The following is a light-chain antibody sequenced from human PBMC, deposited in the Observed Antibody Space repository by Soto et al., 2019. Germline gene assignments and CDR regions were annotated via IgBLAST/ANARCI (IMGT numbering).Light chain of an antibody. V-gene: IGKV1-5*01. CDR2: DAS. CDR3: QQYKSYSMYT. CDR1: QSISSW. Sequence: DIQMTQSPSTLSASVGDRVTITCRASQSISSWLAWYQQKPGKAHKLLIYDASSLESGVPSRFSGSGSGTEFTLTISSLQPDDFATYYCQQYKSYSMYTFGQGTKLEIK. J-gene: IGKJ2*01.